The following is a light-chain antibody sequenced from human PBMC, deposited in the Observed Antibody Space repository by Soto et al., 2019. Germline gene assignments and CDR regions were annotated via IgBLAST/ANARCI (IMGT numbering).Light chain of an antibody. J-gene: IGLJ2*01. CDR3: QSYDGSLSGVL. Sequence: QSVLTQPPSASGAPGQRVTISCTGSSSNIGAGYDVHWYQQLPGTAPKLLIYANNNRPSGVPDRFSGSKSGTSASLAITGLQAEDEADYYCQSYDGSLSGVLFGGGTKLTVL. CDR2: ANN. V-gene: IGLV1-40*01. CDR1: SSNIGAGYD.